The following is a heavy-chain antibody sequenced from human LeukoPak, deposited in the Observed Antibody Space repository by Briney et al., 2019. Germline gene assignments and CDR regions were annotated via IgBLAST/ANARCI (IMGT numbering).Heavy chain of an antibody. J-gene: IGHJ4*02. CDR1: GGSISSGGYY. CDR3: ARVGSTTTLYYFDY. V-gene: IGHV4-31*03. CDR2: IYYSGST. Sequence: RPSETLSLTCTVSGGSISSGGYYWSWIRQHPGKGREWIGYIYYSGSTYYNPSLKSRVTISVDTSKNQFSLKLSSVTAADTAVYYCARVGSTTTLYYFDYWGQGTLVTVSS. D-gene: IGHD2-2*01.